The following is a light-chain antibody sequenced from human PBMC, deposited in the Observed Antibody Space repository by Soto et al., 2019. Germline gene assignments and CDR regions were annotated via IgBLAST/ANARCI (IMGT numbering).Light chain of an antibody. CDR3: QHYNSYSEA. J-gene: IGKJ1*01. CDR2: KAS. V-gene: IGKV1-5*03. CDR1: QTISSW. Sequence: DIQMTQSPSTLSGSVGDRVTITCRASQTISSWLAWYQQKPGKAPKLLIYKASTLKSGVPSRFSGSGAGTEFTLTISSLQTDDFATYYWQHYNSYSEAFGQGTEV.